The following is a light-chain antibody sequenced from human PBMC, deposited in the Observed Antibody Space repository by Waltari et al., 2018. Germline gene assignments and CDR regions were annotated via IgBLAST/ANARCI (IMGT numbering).Light chain of an antibody. J-gene: IGKJ5*01. V-gene: IGKV3-11*01. CDR3: QQRINWPIT. CDR1: QSVSSS. CDR2: DAS. Sequence: DIVLTQSPATLSLSPGERATLSCTASQSVSSSLAWYQQKPGQAPRLLIYDASNRATGIPARFSGSGSGTDFTLTISSLEPEDFVVYYCQQRINWPITFGQGTRLEIK.